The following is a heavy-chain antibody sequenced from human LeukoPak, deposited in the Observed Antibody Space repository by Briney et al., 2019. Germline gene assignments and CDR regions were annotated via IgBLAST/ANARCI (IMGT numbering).Heavy chain of an antibody. V-gene: IGHV3-30*18. D-gene: IGHD2-21*02. J-gene: IGHJ4*02. Sequence: GGSLRLSCAASGFTFSSYGMHWVRQAPGKGLEWVAVISYDGSNKYYADSVKGRFTVSRDNSKNTLYLQMNSLRAEDTAVYYCAKDGDGNIDYWGQGTLVTVSS. CDR2: ISYDGSNK. CDR1: GFTFSSYG. CDR3: AKDGDGNIDY.